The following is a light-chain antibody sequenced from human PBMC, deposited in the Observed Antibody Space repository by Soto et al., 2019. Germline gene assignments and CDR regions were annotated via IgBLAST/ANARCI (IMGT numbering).Light chain of an antibody. CDR2: RVS. CDR1: QSLVYSDGHTY. CDR3: MQAIHWPWT. V-gene: IGKV2-30*01. Sequence: DVVMTQSPLSLPVTLGQPASISCRSSQSLVYSDGHTYLNWFQQRPGQSPRRLIYRVSNRDSGVPDRFSGSGSGTDFTLTISRVEAEDVGIYYCMQAIHWPWTFGQGTKVDIK. J-gene: IGKJ1*01.